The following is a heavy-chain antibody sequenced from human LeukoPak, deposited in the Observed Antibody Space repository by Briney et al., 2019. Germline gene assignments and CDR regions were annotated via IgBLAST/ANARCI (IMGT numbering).Heavy chain of an antibody. V-gene: IGHV3-7*01. CDR3: AREYCSGGSCPVGP. J-gene: IGHJ5*02. CDR2: IKQDGSEK. Sequence: PGGSLRLSCVASGFTFNSYGMSWVRQAPGKGLEWVANIKQDGSEKYYVDSVKGRFTISRDNAKNSLYLQMNSLRAEDTAVYYCAREYCSGGSCPVGPWGQGTLVTVSS. D-gene: IGHD2-15*01. CDR1: GFTFNSYG.